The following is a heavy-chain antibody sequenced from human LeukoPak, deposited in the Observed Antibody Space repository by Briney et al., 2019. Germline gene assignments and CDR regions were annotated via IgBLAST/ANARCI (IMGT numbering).Heavy chain of an antibody. V-gene: IGHV3-33*01. Sequence: GGSLRLSCVASGLAPRRYGMHWVRQAPGRGLEWVAVIYNDGSQQYYADSVKGRFTIFRDNSRNTLYLQMNSLRVDDTAVYYCARDRSSGWYVYDYWGQGTLVTVSS. CDR3: ARDRSSGWYVYDY. J-gene: IGHJ4*02. CDR2: IYNDGSQQ. CDR1: GLAPRRYG. D-gene: IGHD6-19*01.